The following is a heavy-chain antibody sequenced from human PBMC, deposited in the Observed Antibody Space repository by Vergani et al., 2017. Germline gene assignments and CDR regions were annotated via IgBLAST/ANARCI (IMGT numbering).Heavy chain of an antibody. Sequence: EVQLVESGGGLVKPGGSLRLSCAASGFTFSSYSMNWVRQAPGKGLEWVSSISSSSSYIYYADSVKGRFTISRDNAKNSLYLQMNSLRAEDTAVYYCARPSWELGQLNAFEIWGQGTMVTVSS. J-gene: IGHJ3*02. V-gene: IGHV3-21*01. CDR2: ISSSSSYI. CDR3: ARPSWELGQLNAFEI. D-gene: IGHD1-26*01. CDR1: GFTFSSYS.